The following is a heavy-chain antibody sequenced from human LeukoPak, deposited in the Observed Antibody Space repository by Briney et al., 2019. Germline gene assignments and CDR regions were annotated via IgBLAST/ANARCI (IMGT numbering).Heavy chain of an antibody. Sequence: SETLSLTCTVSGGSISSSSYYWGWIRQPPGKGLEWIGYIYYSGSTNYNPSLKSRVTISVDTSKNQFSLKLSSVTAADTAVYYCARHVADCSGGSCGQFDYWGQGTLVTVSS. V-gene: IGHV4-61*05. J-gene: IGHJ4*02. D-gene: IGHD2-15*01. CDR1: GGSISSSSYY. CDR2: IYYSGST. CDR3: ARHVADCSGGSCGQFDY.